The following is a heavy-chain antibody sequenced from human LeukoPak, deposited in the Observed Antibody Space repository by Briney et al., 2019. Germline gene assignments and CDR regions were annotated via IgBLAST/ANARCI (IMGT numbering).Heavy chain of an antibody. CDR3: AKRPVVGDYYYYMDV. D-gene: IGHD2-15*01. CDR2: IKQDGSEQ. V-gene: IGHV3-7*03. CDR1: GFTFSGYW. J-gene: IGHJ6*03. Sequence: GGSLRLSCAGSGFTFSGYWMNWVRQIPGKGLEWVAIIKQDGSEQFYVDSVKGRFTISRDNAKSSLYLQMNSLRAEDTAVYYCAKRPVVGDYYYYMDVWGKGTTVTVSS.